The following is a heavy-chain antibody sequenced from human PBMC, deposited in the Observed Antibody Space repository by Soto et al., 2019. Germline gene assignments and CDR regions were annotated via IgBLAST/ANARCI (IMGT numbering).Heavy chain of an antibody. CDR2: IIPFFGTP. Sequence: QVQLVQSGAEVKKPGSSVKVSCKASGGTFSRYAISWVRQAPGQGLEWMGGIIPFFGTPNYAQRFQGRVTITAEDTTPPAYLERRSVSSEDTAVYYCAQSLGLAVSGPGRFDLWGRGTLVTVTS. D-gene: IGHD6-19*01. CDR3: AQSLGLAVSGPGRFDL. CDR1: GGTFSRYA. J-gene: IGHJ2*01. V-gene: IGHV1-69*12.